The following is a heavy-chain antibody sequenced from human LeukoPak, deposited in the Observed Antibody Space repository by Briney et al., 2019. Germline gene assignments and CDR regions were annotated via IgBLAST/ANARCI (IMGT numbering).Heavy chain of an antibody. CDR2: VHHSGSS. CDR1: GDSISSGGYY. D-gene: IGHD1-26*01. CDR3: ARELIRNSGSYHCDS. V-gene: IGHV4-30-2*01. J-gene: IGHJ4*02. Sequence: SETLSLTCTVSGDSISSGGYYWSWIRQPPGKGLEWIGYVHHSGSSFYNPSLKTRLTMSVDMSKNQFSLTMTSVTATDTAVYYCARELIRNSGSYHCDSWGQGTLVTVS.